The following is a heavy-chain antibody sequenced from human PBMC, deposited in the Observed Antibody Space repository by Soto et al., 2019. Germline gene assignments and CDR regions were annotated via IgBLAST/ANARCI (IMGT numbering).Heavy chain of an antibody. CDR3: AKGDTWDYYYYYMDI. V-gene: IGHV3-23*01. D-gene: IGHD5-18*01. Sequence: VGSQRLCYAASGFTFSNYAMSWVRQAPGKGLEWVSAISGSGGSTYYADSVKGRFTISRDNSKNTLYLQMNSLRAEDTAVYYCAKGDTWDYYYYYMDIWGKGTTVTVSS. CDR1: GFTFSNYA. CDR2: ISGSGGST. J-gene: IGHJ6*03.